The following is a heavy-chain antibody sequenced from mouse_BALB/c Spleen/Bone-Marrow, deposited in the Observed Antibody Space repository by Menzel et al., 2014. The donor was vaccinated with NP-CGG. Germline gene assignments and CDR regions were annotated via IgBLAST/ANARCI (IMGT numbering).Heavy chain of an antibody. D-gene: IGHD1-1*01. J-gene: IGHJ4*01. V-gene: IGHV1-9*01. CDR2: ILPGSGNT. CDR1: GYTFSSYW. CDR3: AREDITTVVEMDY. Sequence: QVQLQQSGAELMKPGASVKISRKATGYTFSSYWIEWVKQRPGHGLEWIGEILPGSGNTNYNEKFKGKATFTADTSSNTAYMQHSSLTSEDSAVYYCAREDITTVVEMDYWGQGTSVTVSS.